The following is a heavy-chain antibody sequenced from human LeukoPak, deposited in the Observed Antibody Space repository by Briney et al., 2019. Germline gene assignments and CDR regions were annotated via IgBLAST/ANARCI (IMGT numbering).Heavy chain of an antibody. J-gene: IGHJ4*02. V-gene: IGHV3-11*01. CDR3: ARLGPEQWLTPMGY. CDR2: ISSSGSTI. D-gene: IGHD6-19*01. Sequence: GGSLRLSCAASGFTFSDYYMSWIRQAPGKGLEWVSYISSSGSTIYYADSVKGRFTISRGNAKNSLYLQMNSLRAEDTAVYYCARLGPEQWLTPMGYWGQGTLVTVSS. CDR1: GFTFSDYY.